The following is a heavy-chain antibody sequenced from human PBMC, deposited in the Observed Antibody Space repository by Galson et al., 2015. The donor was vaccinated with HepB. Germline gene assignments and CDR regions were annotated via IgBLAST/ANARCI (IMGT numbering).Heavy chain of an antibody. J-gene: IGHJ6*02. V-gene: IGHV3-33*01. CDR3: ARAGFVFDYYYGMDV. CDR1: GFTFSSYG. D-gene: IGHD3-10*01. CDR2: IWCDGSNK. Sequence: SLRLSCAASGFTFSSYGMHWVRQAPGKGLEWVAVIWCDGSNKYYADSVKGRFTISRDNSKNTLYLQMNSLRAEDTAVYYCARAGFVFDYYYGMDVWGQGTTVTVSS.